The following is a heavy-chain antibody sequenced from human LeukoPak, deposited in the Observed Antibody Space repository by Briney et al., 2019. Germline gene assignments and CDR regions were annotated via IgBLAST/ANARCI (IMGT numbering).Heavy chain of an antibody. Sequence: SETLSLTCTVSGGSISSYYWSWIRQPPGKGLELIGYIYYSGSTNYNPSLKSRVTISVDTSKNQFSLKLSSVIAADTAVYYCARDQTGAFDIWGQGTMVTVSS. J-gene: IGHJ3*02. V-gene: IGHV4-59*01. CDR1: GGSISSYY. CDR2: IYYSGST. CDR3: ARDQTGAFDI.